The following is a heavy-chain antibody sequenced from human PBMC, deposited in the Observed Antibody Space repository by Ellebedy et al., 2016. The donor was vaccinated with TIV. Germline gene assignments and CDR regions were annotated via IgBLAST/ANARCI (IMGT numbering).Heavy chain of an antibody. CDR3: ARVHCSITTCDYYYMDV. CDR1: GGSISSRGYY. D-gene: IGHD1-1*01. Sequence: SETLSLTXTVSGGSISSRGYYWGWIRQTPGKGLEWIGSIYYSGSIYYNPSLKSRVTISSDTSKNQFSLRLSSVAAADTAVYYCARVHCSITTCDYYYMDVWGKGTTVTVSS. V-gene: IGHV4-39*07. J-gene: IGHJ6*03. CDR2: IYYSGSI.